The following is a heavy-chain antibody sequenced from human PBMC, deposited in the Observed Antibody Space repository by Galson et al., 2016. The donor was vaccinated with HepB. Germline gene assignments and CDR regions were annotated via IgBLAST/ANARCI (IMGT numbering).Heavy chain of an antibody. CDR2: MNANNGNT. CDR3: TREYFYDSSGYYYVNFPGGYYHYYGMDV. D-gene: IGHD3-22*01. CDR1: GYTFTTYD. J-gene: IGHJ6*02. Sequence: SVKVSCKASGYTFTTYDINWVRQATGQGLEWMGWMNANNGNTGYAQKFQGRVIMTRNTPISTSYLLMSSLKTEDTAVYYCTREYFYDSSGYYYVNFPGGYYHYYGMDVWGQGTTVTVSS. V-gene: IGHV1-8*01.